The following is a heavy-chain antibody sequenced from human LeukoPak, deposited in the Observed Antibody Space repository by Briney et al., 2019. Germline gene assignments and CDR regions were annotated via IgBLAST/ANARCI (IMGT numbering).Heavy chain of an antibody. V-gene: IGHV3-48*02. CDR3: AKQYDFWSGPDY. J-gene: IGHJ4*02. CDR2: ISSGSNSI. Sequence: PGGSLRLSCAASGFTFRSYSMDWVRQAPGKGLGWVSHISSGSNSINYADSVKGRFTISRDNAKNSLLLQMNSLRDEDAAVYYCAKQYDFWSGPDYWGQGTLVTVSS. CDR1: GFTFRSYS. D-gene: IGHD3-3*01.